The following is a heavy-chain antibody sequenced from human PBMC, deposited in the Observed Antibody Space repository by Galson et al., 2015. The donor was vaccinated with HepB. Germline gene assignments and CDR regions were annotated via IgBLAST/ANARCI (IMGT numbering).Heavy chain of an antibody. D-gene: IGHD6-19*01. J-gene: IGHJ4*02. CDR1: GFTFSSYA. Sequence: SLRLSCAASGFTFSSYAMHWVRQAPGKGLEWVAVISYDGSNKYYADSVKGRFTISRDNSKNTLYLQMNSLRAEDTAVYYCARARGAVAASPGDYWGQGTLVTVSS. CDR2: ISYDGSNK. V-gene: IGHV3-30-3*01. CDR3: ARARGAVAASPGDY.